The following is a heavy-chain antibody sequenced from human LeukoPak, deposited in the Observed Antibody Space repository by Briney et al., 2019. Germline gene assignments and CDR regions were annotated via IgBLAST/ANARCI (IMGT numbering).Heavy chain of an antibody. J-gene: IGHJ4*02. CDR2: IKSKTDGGTT. CDR3: TATLYDSSGYYLDY. D-gene: IGHD3-22*01. Sequence: PGGSLRLSCAASGFTFSNAWMSWVRQAPPEGLEWVGRIKSKTDGGTTDYAAPVKGRFTISRDDSKNTLYLQMKSLKTEDTAVYYCTATLYDSSGYYLDYWGQGTLVTVSS. V-gene: IGHV3-15*01. CDR1: GFTFSNAW.